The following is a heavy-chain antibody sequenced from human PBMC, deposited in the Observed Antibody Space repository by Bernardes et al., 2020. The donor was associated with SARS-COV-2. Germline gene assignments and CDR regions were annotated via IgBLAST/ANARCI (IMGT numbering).Heavy chain of an antibody. Sequence: GGSLRLSCAASGFTFSSFWMAWVRHPPGKGLEWVAGVKQESEKYYVDSVKGRFSISRDNAKNSLYLQMNSLTAGDTAVYYCAGGQGGAFHIWGQGTMVTVSS. D-gene: IGHD1-26*01. CDR1: GFTFSSFW. CDR3: AGGQGGAFHI. J-gene: IGHJ3*02. CDR2: VKQESEK. V-gene: IGHV3-7*04.